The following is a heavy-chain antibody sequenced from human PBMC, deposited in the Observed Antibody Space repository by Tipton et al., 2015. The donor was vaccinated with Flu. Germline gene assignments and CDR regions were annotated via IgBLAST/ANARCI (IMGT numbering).Heavy chain of an antibody. Sequence: TVSLTCTVSGGSISSGSYYWSWIRQPAGKGLEWIGRIYTSGSTNYNPSLKSRVTISVDTSKNQFSLKLSSVTAADTAVYYCAREGFDSSGYRAGDAFDIWGQGTMVTVSS. D-gene: IGHD3-22*01. J-gene: IGHJ3*02. CDR3: AREGFDSSGYRAGDAFDI. CDR2: IYTSGST. V-gene: IGHV4-61*02. CDR1: GGSISSGSYY.